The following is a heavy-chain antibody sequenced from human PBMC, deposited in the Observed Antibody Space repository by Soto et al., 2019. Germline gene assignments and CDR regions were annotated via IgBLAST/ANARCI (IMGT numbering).Heavy chain of an antibody. V-gene: IGHV1-18*01. Sequence: ASVKVSCKASGYTFTSYGISWVRQAPGQGLEWMGWISAYNGNTNYAQKLQGRVTMTTDTSTSTAYMELRSLRSDDTAVYYCAKNFWSGYQNSDFGAQGTLVTVSS. J-gene: IGHJ4*02. CDR1: GYTFTSYG. CDR3: AKNFWSGYQNSDF. D-gene: IGHD3-3*01. CDR2: ISAYNGNT.